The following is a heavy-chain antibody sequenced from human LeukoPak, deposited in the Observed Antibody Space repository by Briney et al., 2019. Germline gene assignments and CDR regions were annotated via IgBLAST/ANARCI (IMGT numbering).Heavy chain of an antibody. V-gene: IGHV3-48*01. CDR1: GFTFSTYS. Sequence: PGGSLRLSCAASGFTFSTYSMNWVRQAPGKGLEWVSYISSSSSTIYYADSVKGRFTISRDNAKNSLYLQMNSLRAEDTAVYYCARDNPVTIFGVAYDAFDIWGQGTMVTVSS. D-gene: IGHD3-3*01. CDR3: ARDNPVTIFGVAYDAFDI. CDR2: ISSSSSTI. J-gene: IGHJ3*02.